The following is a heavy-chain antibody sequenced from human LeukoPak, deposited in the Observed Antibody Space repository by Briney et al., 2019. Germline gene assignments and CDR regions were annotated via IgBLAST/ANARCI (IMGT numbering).Heavy chain of an antibody. J-gene: IGHJ4*02. CDR2: IIPIFGTA. D-gene: IGHD3-22*01. Sequence: SVEVSCKASGGTFSSYAISWVRQAPGQGLEWMGGIIPIFGTANYAQKFQGRVTITTDESTSTAYMELSSLRSEDTAVYYCARGHYYDSSGYYGYWGQGTLVTVSS. CDR1: GGTFSSYA. CDR3: ARGHYYDSSGYYGY. V-gene: IGHV1-69*05.